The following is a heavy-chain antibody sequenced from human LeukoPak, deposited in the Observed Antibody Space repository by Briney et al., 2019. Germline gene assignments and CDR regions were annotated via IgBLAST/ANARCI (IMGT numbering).Heavy chain of an antibody. CDR1: GFSFSSYA. J-gene: IGHJ4*02. V-gene: IGHV3-30*04. Sequence: GGSLRLSCAASGFSFSSYAMHWVRQAPGKGLEWVAVISYDGSTKDYADSVKGRFTMSRDNSKNTLYLQMNSLRAEDTAVYYCARDALLYGSGSYSSFFDYWGQGTLVTVSS. D-gene: IGHD3-10*01. CDR3: ARDALLYGSGSYSSFFDY. CDR2: ISYDGSTK.